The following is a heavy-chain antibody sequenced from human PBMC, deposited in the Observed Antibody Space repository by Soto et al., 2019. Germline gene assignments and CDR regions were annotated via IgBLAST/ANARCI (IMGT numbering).Heavy chain of an antibody. CDR2: IYPGDSDT. D-gene: IGHD1-26*01. V-gene: IGHV5-51*01. CDR3: ARQGGADVGSTKYHYGMDV. J-gene: IGHJ6*02. Sequence: GESLKISCKGSGYIFNTHWIDWLLQMRGKVLEWMAMIYPGDSDTRYSPSFQGQVTISADKSISTAYLQWRSLKASDTAMYYCARQGGADVGSTKYHYGMDVWGQGTTVTVSS. CDR1: GYIFNTHW.